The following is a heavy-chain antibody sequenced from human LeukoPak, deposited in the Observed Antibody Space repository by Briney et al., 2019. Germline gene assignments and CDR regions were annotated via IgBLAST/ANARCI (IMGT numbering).Heavy chain of an antibody. CDR1: GGSISSSSYY. V-gene: IGHV4-39*07. CDR2: IYYSGST. Sequence: SETLSLTCTVSGGSISSSSYYWGWIRQPPGKGLEWIGSIYYSGSTYYNPSLKSRVTISVDTSKNQFSLKLSSVTAADTAVYYCARVVRLGEFPRPAAFDIWGQGTMVTVSS. CDR3: ARVVRLGEFPRPAAFDI. D-gene: IGHD3-16*01. J-gene: IGHJ3*02.